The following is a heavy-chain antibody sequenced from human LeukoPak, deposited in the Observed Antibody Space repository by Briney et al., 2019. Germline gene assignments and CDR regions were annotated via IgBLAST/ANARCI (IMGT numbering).Heavy chain of an antibody. D-gene: IGHD3-9*01. CDR1: GFTFSSYG. J-gene: IGHJ4*02. CDR2: ISGSGGST. V-gene: IGHV3-23*01. Sequence: PGGSLRLSCAASGFTFSSYGMSWVRQAPGKGLEWVSAISGSGGSTYYADSVKGRFTISRDNSKNTLYLQMNSLRAEDTAVYYCARVGYFDWLLPEYYFDYWGQGTLVTVSS. CDR3: ARVGYFDWLLPEYYFDY.